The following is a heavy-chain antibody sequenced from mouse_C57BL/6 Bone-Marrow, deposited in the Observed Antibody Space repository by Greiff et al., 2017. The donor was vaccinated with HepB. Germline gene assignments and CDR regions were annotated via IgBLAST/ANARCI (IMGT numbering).Heavy chain of an antibody. V-gene: IGHV1-81*01. CDR2: IYPRSGNT. J-gene: IGHJ1*03. D-gene: IGHD1-3*01. CDR1: GYTFTSYG. Sequence: VKLMESGAELARPGASVKLSCKASGYTFTSYGISWVKQRTGQGLEWIGEIYPRSGNTYYNEKFKGKATLTADKSSSTAYMELRSLTSEDSAVYFCARPLRAWYLDVWGTGTTVTVSS. CDR3: ARPLRAWYLDV.